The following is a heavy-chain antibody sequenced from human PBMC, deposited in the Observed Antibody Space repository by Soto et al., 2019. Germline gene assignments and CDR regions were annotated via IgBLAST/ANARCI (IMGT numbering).Heavy chain of an antibody. CDR2: IYYSGST. V-gene: IGHV4-31*03. CDR3: ARGGPPPVPRLFDY. Sequence: PSETLSLTCTVSGGSISSGGYYWSWIRQHPGKGLEWIGYIYYSGSTYYNPSLKSRVTISVDTSKNQFSLKLSSVTAADTAVYYCARGGPPPVPRLFDYWGQGTLVTVSS. CDR1: GGSISSGGYY. D-gene: IGHD5-12*01. J-gene: IGHJ4*02.